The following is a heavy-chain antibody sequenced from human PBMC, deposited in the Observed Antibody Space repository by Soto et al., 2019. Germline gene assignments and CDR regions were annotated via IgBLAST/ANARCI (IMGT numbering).Heavy chain of an antibody. V-gene: IGHV3-9*01. Sequence: GGSLRLSCAASGFTFDDYAMHWVRQGPGKGLEWVSSISWNSGDIVYADSVKGRFTISRDNPKNSLYLQMNSLRVEDTAFYYFAKGIEWGGGRNIWYYFDSWGLGTLVTVSS. CDR3: AKGIEWGGGRNIWYYFDS. CDR2: ISWNSGDI. CDR1: GFTFDDYA. J-gene: IGHJ4*02. D-gene: IGHD1-26*01.